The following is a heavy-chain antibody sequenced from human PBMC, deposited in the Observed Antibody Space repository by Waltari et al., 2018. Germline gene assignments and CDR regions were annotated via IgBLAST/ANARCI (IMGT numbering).Heavy chain of an antibody. CDR3: VGGSTWIFDC. CDR2: IKQDGSEK. J-gene: IGHJ4*02. CDR1: GFPFGSYW. V-gene: IGHV3-7*01. D-gene: IGHD2-2*01. Sequence: EVQLVESGGGLVQPGGSLRLSCVASGFPFGSYWMTWVRLAPGKGLEWVAIIKQDGSEKKYVDSVTGRFTISRDNAKNSLYLQMNSLRAEDTAVYYCVGGSTWIFDCWGQGTLVTVSS.